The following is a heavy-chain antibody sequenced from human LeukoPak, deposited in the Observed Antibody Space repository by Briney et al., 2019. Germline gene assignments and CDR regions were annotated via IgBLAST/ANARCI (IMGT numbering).Heavy chain of an antibody. CDR1: GYTFTSYG. CDR3: ARDATYNWNDGHNFDY. V-gene: IGHV1-18*01. Sequence: ASVKVSCKASGYTFTSYGISWVRQAPGQGLEWMGWISAYNGNTNYAQKLQGRVTMTTDTSTSTAYMELRSLRSDDTAVYYCARDATYNWNDGHNFDYRGQGALVTVSS. CDR2: ISAYNGNT. D-gene: IGHD1-20*01. J-gene: IGHJ4*02.